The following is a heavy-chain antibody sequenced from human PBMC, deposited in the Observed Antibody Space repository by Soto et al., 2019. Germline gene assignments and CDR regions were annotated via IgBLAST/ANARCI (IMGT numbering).Heavy chain of an antibody. CDR1: GFTFSNYW. Sequence: EVQLVESGGGLVQPGGSLRLSCAASGFTFSNYWMHWVRQAPGKGLVWVSRINRGGSGTNYADSVKGRFTISRDNVKNTVHLQMNSLRAEDTAVYYCARDEYGSGSYDPWGQGTLVTVSS. D-gene: IGHD3-10*01. V-gene: IGHV3-74*01. CDR2: INRGGSGT. CDR3: ARDEYGSGSYDP. J-gene: IGHJ5*02.